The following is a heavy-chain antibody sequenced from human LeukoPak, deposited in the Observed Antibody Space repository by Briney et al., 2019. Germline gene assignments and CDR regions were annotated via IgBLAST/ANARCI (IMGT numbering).Heavy chain of an antibody. Sequence: SETLSLTCTVSGGSISSYYWSWIRQPPGKGLEWIGYIYYSGSTNYNPSLKSRVTISVDTSKNQFSLKLSSMTAADTAVYYCARRVPQDAFDIWGQGTMVTVSS. CDR2: IYYSGST. J-gene: IGHJ3*02. D-gene: IGHD4/OR15-4a*01. CDR1: GGSISSYY. CDR3: ARRVPQDAFDI. V-gene: IGHV4-59*08.